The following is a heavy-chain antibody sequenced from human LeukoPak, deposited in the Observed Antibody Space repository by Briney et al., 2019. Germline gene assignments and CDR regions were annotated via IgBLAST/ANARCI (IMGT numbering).Heavy chain of an antibody. Sequence: GGSLRLSCAASGFTFSSYAMSWVRQAPGKGLEWVSGISRSGDSTYYADSVKGLFTISRDNSKNTLYLQMNSLRAEDTAVYYCAKGIAASRSSSSPDYWGQGTLVTVSS. V-gene: IGHV3-23*01. J-gene: IGHJ4*02. CDR1: GFTFSSYA. CDR2: ISRSGDST. CDR3: AKGIAASRSSSSPDY. D-gene: IGHD6-13*01.